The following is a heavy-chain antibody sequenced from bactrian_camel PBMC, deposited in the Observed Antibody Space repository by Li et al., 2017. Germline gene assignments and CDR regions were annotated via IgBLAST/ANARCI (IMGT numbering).Heavy chain of an antibody. CDR1: GFTFSSVV. CDR2: IDPDGTMT. Sequence: DVQLVESGGGSVQAGGSLRLSCAASGFTFSSVVMSWHRETPAKGLEWVSSIDPDGTMTYYTDSVKGRFTISRDNANNIVYLQLNSLKNEDTAMYYCGKGWGYSAKTAGQGTQVTVS. J-gene: IGHJ4*01. D-gene: IGHD5*01. V-gene: IGHV3S40*01.